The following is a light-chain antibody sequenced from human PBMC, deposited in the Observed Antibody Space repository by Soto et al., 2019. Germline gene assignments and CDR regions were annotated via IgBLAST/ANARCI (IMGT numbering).Light chain of an antibody. CDR1: QSVSSY. CDR2: GAS. V-gene: IGKV3-20*01. CDR3: QQYGSSPWT. Sequence: EIVLTQSPATLSLSPGERATLSCRASQSVSSYLAWYQQKPGQAPRLLIYGASSRATGIPDRFSGRGPGTDFTLTISRLEPEDFAVYYCQQYGSSPWTFGQGTKVDIK. J-gene: IGKJ1*01.